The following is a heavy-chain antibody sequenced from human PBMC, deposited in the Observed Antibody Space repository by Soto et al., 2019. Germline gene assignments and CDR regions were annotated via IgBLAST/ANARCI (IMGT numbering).Heavy chain of an antibody. CDR1: GVPFSGYY. CDR3: ANLIVFHSSYYHDY. Sequence: SETLFLTFAVYGVPFSGYYWSWIRQSPGKGLEWIGEINHSGNTNYNPSLKSRVTMLVDTSKNQFSLSLSSVTAADTAVYYCANLIVFHSSYYHDYWGHGTLVTV. J-gene: IGHJ4*01. D-gene: IGHD1-26*01. V-gene: IGHV4-34*01. CDR2: INHSGNT.